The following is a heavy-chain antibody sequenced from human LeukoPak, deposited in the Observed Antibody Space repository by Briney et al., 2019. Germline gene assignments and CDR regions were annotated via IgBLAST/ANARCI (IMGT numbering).Heavy chain of an antibody. CDR1: GFTFSSYT. V-gene: IGHV3-21*01. J-gene: IGHJ6*02. D-gene: IGHD2-15*01. Sequence: GGSLRLSCAASGFTFSSYTMNWVRQAPGKGLEWVSSISSSSSYIYYADSVKGRLTISRDNAKNSLYLQMNSLRAEDTAVYYCARDATPRYCSGGSCYTHYGMDVWGQGTTVTVSS. CDR3: ARDATPRYCSGGSCYTHYGMDV. CDR2: ISSSSSYI.